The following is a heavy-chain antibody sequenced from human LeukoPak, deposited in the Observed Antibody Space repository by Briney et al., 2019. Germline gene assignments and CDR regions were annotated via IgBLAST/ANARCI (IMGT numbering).Heavy chain of an antibody. CDR1: GYTFTRHY. V-gene: IGHV1-46*01. CDR3: ASWGGEAKNGLWSGPFDY. J-gene: IGHJ4*02. D-gene: IGHD3-3*01. Sequence: GASVKVSCKASGYTFTRHYMHWVRQAPGQGLEWMGIINPSGGSTNYAQKFQGRVTMTRDTSTSTVYMELSSLRSEDTAVYYCASWGGEAKNGLWSGPFDYWGQGTLVTVSS. CDR2: INPSGGST.